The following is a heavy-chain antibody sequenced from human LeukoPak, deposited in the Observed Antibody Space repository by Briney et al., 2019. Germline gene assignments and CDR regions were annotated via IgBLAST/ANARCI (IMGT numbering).Heavy chain of an antibody. D-gene: IGHD3-22*01. Sequence: GGSLRLSCAASGFTFSSFGMHWARQAPGKGLEWVAFIRYDGTDKYYADSVKGRFTISRDNSKNTLYLQMNSLRPEDTAVYYCAPRVVVITAPFDYWGQGTLVTVSS. CDR1: GFTFSSFG. CDR3: APRVVVITAPFDY. CDR2: IRYDGTDK. V-gene: IGHV3-30*02. J-gene: IGHJ4*02.